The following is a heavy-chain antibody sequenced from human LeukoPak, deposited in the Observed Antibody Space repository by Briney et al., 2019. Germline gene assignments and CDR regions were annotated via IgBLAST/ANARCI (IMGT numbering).Heavy chain of an antibody. J-gene: IGHJ6*04. D-gene: IGHD6-19*01. Sequence: GGSLRLSCAASGFTFSSYDMHWVRQATGKGLEWVSAIGTAGDPYYPGSVKGRFTISRENAKKSLYLQMNSLRAGDTAVYYCARGSLSSGWFYYYGMDVWGKGTTVTVSS. CDR2: IGTAGDP. CDR3: ARGSLSSGWFYYYGMDV. CDR1: GFTFSSYD. V-gene: IGHV3-13*05.